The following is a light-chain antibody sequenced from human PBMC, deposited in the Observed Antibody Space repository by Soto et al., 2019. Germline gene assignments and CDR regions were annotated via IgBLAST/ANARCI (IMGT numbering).Light chain of an antibody. Sequence: QSVLTQSPSASASLGASVKLTCTLNSGHSSNPIAWYQQQPEKGPRYLMKLNSDGSHTKGDGIPDRFSGSSSGAERYLTISSLRSEDEADYYCQTWGSGFWVFGGGTKVTVL. CDR1: SGHSSNP. V-gene: IGLV4-69*01. CDR2: LNSDGSH. CDR3: QTWGSGFWV. J-gene: IGLJ3*02.